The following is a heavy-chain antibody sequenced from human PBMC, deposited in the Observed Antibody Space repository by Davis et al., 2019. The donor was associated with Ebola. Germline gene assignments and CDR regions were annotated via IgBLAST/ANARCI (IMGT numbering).Heavy chain of an antibody. CDR2: IRYDGTDK. J-gene: IGHJ6*04. Sequence: GESLKISCAASGFTFSTYGMHWVRQAPGKGLEWVSFIRYDGTDKYNADSVKGRFTISRDNSKNTLYLQMNSLRAEDTAVFYCAKRATVTVAGVYYYNAMGVWGKGTTVTVSS. CDR1: GFTFSTYG. V-gene: IGHV3-30*02. D-gene: IGHD6-19*01. CDR3: AKRATVTVAGVYYYNAMGV.